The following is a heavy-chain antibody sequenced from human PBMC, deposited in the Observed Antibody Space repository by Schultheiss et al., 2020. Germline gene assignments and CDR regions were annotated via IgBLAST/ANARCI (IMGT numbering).Heavy chain of an antibody. D-gene: IGHD3/OR15-3a*01. CDR3: ARDALSLDFSTRQGNWFDP. CDR2: INPSGGST. CDR1: GYSFTNYY. J-gene: IGHJ5*02. V-gene: IGHV1-46*01. Sequence: ASVKVSCKASGYSFTNYYMHWVRQAPGQGLEWMGIINPSGGSTSYGQRFQDRVTMTRDTSTNTVYMELSSLRSEDTAVYYCARDALSLDFSTRQGNWFDPWGQGTLVTVSS.